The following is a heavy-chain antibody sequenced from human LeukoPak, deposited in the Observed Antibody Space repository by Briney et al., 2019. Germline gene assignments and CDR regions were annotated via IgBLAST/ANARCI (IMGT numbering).Heavy chain of an antibody. Sequence: ASVKLSCKASGYTCTSFGISWVRQAPGQGLEWMGWISAYNGNTNYAQKFQGRVTMTTDTSTSTAYMDLRSLRSDDTAVYYCARTCPLMYCSSSFFDPWGQGTLVTASS. J-gene: IGHJ5*02. CDR2: ISAYNGNT. CDR3: ARTCPLMYCSSSFFDP. V-gene: IGHV1-18*01. CDR1: GYTCTSFG. D-gene: IGHD2-2*01.